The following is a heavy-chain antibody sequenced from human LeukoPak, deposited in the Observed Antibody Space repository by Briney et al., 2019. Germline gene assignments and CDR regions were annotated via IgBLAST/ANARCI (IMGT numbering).Heavy chain of an antibody. V-gene: IGHV3-64*01. CDR1: GFTFSSYA. D-gene: IGHD3-9*01. J-gene: IGHJ4*02. CDR3: ARAHRYFDWLAPQGY. Sequence: GGSLRLSCAASGFTFSSYAMHWVRQAPGKGLEYVSAISSNGGSTYYANSVKGRFTISRDNSKNTLYLQMGSLRAEDMAVYYCARAHRYFDWLAPQGYWGQGTLVTVSS. CDR2: ISSNGGST.